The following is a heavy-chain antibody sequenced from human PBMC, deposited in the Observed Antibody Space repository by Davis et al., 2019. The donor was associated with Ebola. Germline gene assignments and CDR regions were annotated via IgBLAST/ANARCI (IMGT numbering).Heavy chain of an antibody. CDR3: ARAQFPTTSDH. D-gene: IGHD1-1*01. CDR2: INPHNGNT. CDR1: GYTFINYG. Sequence: ASVKVSCKASGYTFINYGITWVRQAPGQGLEWMGWINPHNGNTNYAQNVQGRVIMTSDTSTTTAYMEVGSLRSDDTALYFCARAQFPTTSDHWGQGTLVIVSS. V-gene: IGHV1-18*04. J-gene: IGHJ4*02.